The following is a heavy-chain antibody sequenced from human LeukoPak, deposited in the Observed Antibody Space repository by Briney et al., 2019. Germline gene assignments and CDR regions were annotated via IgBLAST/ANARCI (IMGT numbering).Heavy chain of an antibody. CDR2: IYTSGST. D-gene: IGHD6-6*01. V-gene: IGHV4-61*02. CDR1: GGSISSGSYY. Sequence: PSETLSLTCTVSGGSISSGSYYWSWIRQPAGKGLEWIGRIYTSGSTNYNPSLKSRVTISVDTSKNQFSLKLSSVTAADTAVYYCAREEYSSSIGRWFDPWGQGTQVTVSS. CDR3: AREEYSSSIGRWFDP. J-gene: IGHJ5*02.